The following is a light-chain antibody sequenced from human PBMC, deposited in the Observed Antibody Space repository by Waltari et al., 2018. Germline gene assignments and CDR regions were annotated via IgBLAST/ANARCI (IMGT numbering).Light chain of an antibody. CDR3: LQYDSVPYS. CDR1: QAISNN. J-gene: IGKJ2*03. Sequence: DIQMTQSPSSLSASVGDRVTITCRASQAISNNLNWYQQKPGKAPKRLIYDASSLQSGVPSRFSGSGSGTVFTLTITNLQPEDFATYYCLQYDSVPYSFGQGTRVEIK. V-gene: IGKV1-17*02. CDR2: DAS.